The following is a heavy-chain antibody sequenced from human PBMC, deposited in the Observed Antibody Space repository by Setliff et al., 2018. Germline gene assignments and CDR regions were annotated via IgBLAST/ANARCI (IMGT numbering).Heavy chain of an antibody. V-gene: IGHV4-34*01. CDR2: INHRGST. J-gene: IGHJ4*02. Sequence: PSETLSLTCAAYGGTFSDYYWTWIRQPPGKGLECVGEINHRGSTNYNPSLKSRVTISVDTSKDQFSLKLISMTAADTAVYYCARGRNAAARLLDSWGQGTLVTVSS. D-gene: IGHD2-15*01. CDR3: ARGRNAAARLLDS. CDR1: GGTFSDYY.